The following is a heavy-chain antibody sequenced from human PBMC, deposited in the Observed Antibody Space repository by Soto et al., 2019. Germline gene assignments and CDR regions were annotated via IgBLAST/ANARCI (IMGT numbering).Heavy chain of an antibody. D-gene: IGHD6-13*01. CDR1: GYIFTSYA. CDR3: ARVKEQQLVKFSFGMDV. CDR2: INAGNGST. J-gene: IGHJ6*02. Sequence: ASVKVSCKASGYIFTSYAIHWVRQAPGQRLEWMGWINAGNGSTKYSQKFQGRVTITRDTSASTAYMELSSLTSEDTAVYYCARVKEQQLVKFSFGMDVWGQGTTVTVSS. V-gene: IGHV1-3*01.